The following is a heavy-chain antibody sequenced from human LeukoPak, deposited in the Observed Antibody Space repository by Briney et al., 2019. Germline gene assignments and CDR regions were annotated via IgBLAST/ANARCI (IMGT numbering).Heavy chain of an antibody. CDR2: INHSGST. CDR1: GGSFSGYY. D-gene: IGHD3-22*01. Sequence: KPSETLSLTCAVYGGSFSGYYWSLIRQPPGKGLEWIGEINHSGSTNYNPSLKSRVTISVDTSKNQFSLKLSSVTAADTAVYYCARGLYYYDSSGYYSPEMYYFDYWGQGTLVTVSS. CDR3: ARGLYYYDSSGYYSPEMYYFDY. J-gene: IGHJ4*02. V-gene: IGHV4-34*01.